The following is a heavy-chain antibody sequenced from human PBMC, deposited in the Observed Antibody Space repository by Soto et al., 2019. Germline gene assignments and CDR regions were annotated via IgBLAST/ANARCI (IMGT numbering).Heavy chain of an antibody. CDR2: INSDGSST. D-gene: IGHD2-15*01. CDR3: VRTSLVVSAATREDY. Sequence: EVQLVESGGGLVQPGESLRLSCAASGFTFSSYWMHWVRQAPGKGLVWVSRINSDGSSTSYAGSVKGRCTISRDKAKNTLYLQMNSLRAEDTAVYYCVRTSLVVSAATREDYWGQGTLVTVSS. J-gene: IGHJ4*02. CDR1: GFTFSSYW. V-gene: IGHV3-74*01.